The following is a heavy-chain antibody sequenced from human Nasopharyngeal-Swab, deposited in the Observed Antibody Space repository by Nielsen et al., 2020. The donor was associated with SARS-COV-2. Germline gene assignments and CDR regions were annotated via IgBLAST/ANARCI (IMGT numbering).Heavy chain of an antibody. D-gene: IGHD3-22*01. CDR3: ARKAQNYYDSNGYLY. CDR1: GFTFSSYE. Sequence: GGSLRLSCAASGFTFSSYEMNWVRQAPGKGLEWVSYISNSGSTIYYADSVKGRFTISRDNAKNSLYLQMKSLGAEDTAVYYCARKAQNYYDSNGYLYWGQGTLVTVSS. CDR2: ISNSGSTI. J-gene: IGHJ4*02. V-gene: IGHV3-48*03.